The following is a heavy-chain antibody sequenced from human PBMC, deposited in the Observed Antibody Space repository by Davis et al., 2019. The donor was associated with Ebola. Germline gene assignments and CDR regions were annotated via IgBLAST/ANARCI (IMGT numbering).Heavy chain of an antibody. V-gene: IGHV4-34*01. CDR2: INHSGST. CDR1: GGSFSGYY. Sequence: SETLSLTCAVYGGSFSGYYWSWIRQPPGKGLEWIGEINHSGSTNYNPSLKSRVTISVDTSKNQFSLKLSSVTAADTAVYYCARPFSCGSSWAGGCGYFDYWGQGTLVTVSS. J-gene: IGHJ4*02. D-gene: IGHD6-13*01. CDR3: ARPFSCGSSWAGGCGYFDY.